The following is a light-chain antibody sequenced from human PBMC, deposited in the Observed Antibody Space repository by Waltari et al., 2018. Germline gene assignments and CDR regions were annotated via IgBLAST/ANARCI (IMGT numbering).Light chain of an antibody. J-gene: IGLJ3*02. CDR3: CSYSTGGSWM. CDR1: SNNVVDYNL. Sequence: QSALTQPVSVSGSPGQSVTISCTGTSNNVVDYNLVSWFQHHPSQAPKLLIFYVSKRPPGVSNRFSGSKSGNTASLTISGLQTEDEADYYCCSYSTGGSWMFGGGTKLTVL. CDR2: YVS. V-gene: IGLV2-23*02.